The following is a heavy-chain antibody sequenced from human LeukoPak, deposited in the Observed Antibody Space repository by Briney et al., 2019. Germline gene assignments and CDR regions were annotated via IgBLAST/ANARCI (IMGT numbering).Heavy chain of an antibody. CDR2: ISGSGGST. CDR3: AKNPSRDTGYSSSWQD. V-gene: IGHV3-23*01. Sequence: GGSLRLSCAASGFTFSSYAMSWVRQAPGKGLEWVSAISGSGGSTYYADSVKGRFTISRDNSKNTLYLQMNSLRAEDTAVYYCAKNPSRDTGYSSSWQDWGQGTLVTVSS. J-gene: IGHJ1*01. D-gene: IGHD6-13*01. CDR1: GFTFSSYA.